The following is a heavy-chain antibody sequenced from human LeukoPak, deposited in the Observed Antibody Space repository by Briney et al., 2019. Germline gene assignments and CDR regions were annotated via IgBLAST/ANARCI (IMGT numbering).Heavy chain of an antibody. V-gene: IGHV3-23*01. J-gene: IGHJ4*02. CDR1: GFTFGTYA. Sequence: GGSLRLSCAASGFTFGTYAMTWVRQAPGKGLEWVSAISGSGGSTYYADSVKGRFIISRDNSKNTLYLQMNSLRAEDTAVYYCAKNHYSSSRDYFDYWGQGTLVTVSS. CDR3: AKNHYSSSRDYFDY. CDR2: ISGSGGST. D-gene: IGHD6-13*01.